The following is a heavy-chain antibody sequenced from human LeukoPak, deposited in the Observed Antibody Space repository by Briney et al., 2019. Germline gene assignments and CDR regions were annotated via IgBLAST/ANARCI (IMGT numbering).Heavy chain of an antibody. V-gene: IGHV4-59*01. J-gene: IGHJ1*01. CDR2: ISYTGDT. Sequence: PSETLSLTCIVSGDSINNYHWSWIRQAPGKGLEWIGYISYTGDTNYNPTLKSRVAISVDTSKNQFSLRLTSVTTADTAVYCCARGGARIPALVEYFPHWGQGTLVTVSS. CDR1: GDSINNYH. CDR3: ARGGARIPALVEYFPH. D-gene: IGHD2-15*01.